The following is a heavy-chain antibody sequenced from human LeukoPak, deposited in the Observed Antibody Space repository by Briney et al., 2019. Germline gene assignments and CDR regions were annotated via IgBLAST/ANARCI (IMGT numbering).Heavy chain of an antibody. V-gene: IGHV1-69*13. CDR3: ARWAGDSSTWYPALFDY. D-gene: IGHD6-13*01. CDR1: GGTFSNHA. Sequence: SVKVSCKASGGTFSNHAISWVRQAPGQGLEWMGVIIPISGTANYAQKFQGRVTITADASTSTVYMELSSLTSDDTAVYYCARWAGDSSTWYPALFDYWGQGTLVTVSS. CDR2: IIPISGTA. J-gene: IGHJ4*02.